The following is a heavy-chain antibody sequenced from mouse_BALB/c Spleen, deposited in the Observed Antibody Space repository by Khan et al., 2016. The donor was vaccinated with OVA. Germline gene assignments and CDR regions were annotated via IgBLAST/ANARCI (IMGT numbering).Heavy chain of an antibody. CDR2: ILPGSGRN. J-gene: IGHJ3*01. CDR1: GYTFSSYW. V-gene: IGHV1-9*01. Sequence: QMQLEESGAELMKPGASVKISCKATGYTFSSYWIEWVKQRPGHGLEWIGEILPGSGRNNYNEKFKGKATFTADTSSNTAYMQLSSLTSEDSAVYYCARGNYCGSSSWFGYWGQGTLVTVSA. D-gene: IGHD1-1*01. CDR3: ARGNYCGSSSWFGY.